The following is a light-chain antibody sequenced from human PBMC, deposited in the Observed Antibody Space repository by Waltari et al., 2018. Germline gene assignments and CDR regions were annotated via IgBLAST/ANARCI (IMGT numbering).Light chain of an antibody. CDR2: YDS. CDR1: NIADKN. J-gene: IGLJ1*01. V-gene: IGLV3-21*04. Sequence: SYVLTQAPSVSVAPGETARITCGGNNIADKNVHWYQQKPGQAPVLVIFYDSDRPSGIPERLSGSNSVIRATRTISRVEAGDEADYYCQVWDTSTDRSVFGTGTKVTVL. CDR3: QVWDTSTDRSV.